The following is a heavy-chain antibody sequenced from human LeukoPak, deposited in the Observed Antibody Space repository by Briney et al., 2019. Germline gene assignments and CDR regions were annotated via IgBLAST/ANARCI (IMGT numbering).Heavy chain of an antibody. Sequence: PGGSLRLSCAASGFTFISYAMHWVRQAPGKGLEWVSAISGSGGSTYYADSVKGRFTISRDNSKNTLYLQMNSLRAEDTAVYYCARDLLGYYQADFDYWGQGTLVTVSS. V-gene: IGHV3-23*01. J-gene: IGHJ4*02. CDR3: ARDLLGYYQADFDY. CDR1: GFTFISYA. D-gene: IGHD1-26*01. CDR2: ISGSGGST.